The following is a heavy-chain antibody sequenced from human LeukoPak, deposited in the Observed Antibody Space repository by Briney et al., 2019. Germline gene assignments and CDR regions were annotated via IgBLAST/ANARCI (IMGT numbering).Heavy chain of an antibody. CDR1: GFTFSNYA. Sequence: GGSLRLSCAASGFTFSNYAMTWVRQAPGKGLEWVSTISGTDSKTYYADSVKGRFTISRDNSKKTLYLQMNNLRAEDTAVYYCAKRLIVEDWGQGSLVTVSS. CDR3: AKRLIVED. J-gene: IGHJ4*02. CDR2: ISGTDSKT. D-gene: IGHD3-22*01. V-gene: IGHV3-23*01.